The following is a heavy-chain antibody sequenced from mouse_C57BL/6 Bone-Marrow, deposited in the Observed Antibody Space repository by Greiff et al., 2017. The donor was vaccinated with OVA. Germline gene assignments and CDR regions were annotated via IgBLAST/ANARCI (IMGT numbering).Heavy chain of an antibody. CDR2: ILPGSGST. Sequence: VQLVESGAELMKPGSSVKLSCTATGYTFTGYCIEWVKQRPGPGLELILEILPGSGSTNYNEKFKGQATFTADTSSNTAYMQLSSLTTEDSAIYYCARFLAYYSNYNAMDYWGQGTSVTVSS. J-gene: IGHJ4*01. CDR1: GYTFTGYC. V-gene: IGHV1-9*01. D-gene: IGHD2-5*01. CDR3: ARFLAYYSNYNAMDY.